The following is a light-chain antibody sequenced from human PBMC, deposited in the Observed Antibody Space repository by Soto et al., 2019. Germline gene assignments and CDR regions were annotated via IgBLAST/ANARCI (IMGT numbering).Light chain of an antibody. CDR3: QQRANWPPIT. J-gene: IGKJ5*01. CDR2: DAS. V-gene: IGKV3-11*01. Sequence: EIVLTQSPATLSLSPGERVTLSCRASQSISSLLAWYQQKPGQAPRLLIYDASNRATGIPARFSGSGSGTDFTLTISSLESEDFAVYYCQQRANWPPITFGQGTRLEI. CDR1: QSISSL.